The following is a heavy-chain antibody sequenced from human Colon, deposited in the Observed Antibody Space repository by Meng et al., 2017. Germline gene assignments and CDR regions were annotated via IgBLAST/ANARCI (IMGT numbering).Heavy chain of an antibody. D-gene: IGHD1-14*01. V-gene: IGHV4-61*01. CDR2: IYYSGTT. CDR3: ARDRVPGKY. Sequence: QGDLGVSRPEWVLPPDCLFLTCTVCSGSGRSGTYHWSWIRQPRGKGLEWIGCIYYSGTTNYNPSLKSRVTISVDTSKNQFSMKLSSVTPADTTVYFCARDRVPGKYWGQGTLVTVFS. J-gene: IGHJ4*02. CDR1: SGSGRSGTYH.